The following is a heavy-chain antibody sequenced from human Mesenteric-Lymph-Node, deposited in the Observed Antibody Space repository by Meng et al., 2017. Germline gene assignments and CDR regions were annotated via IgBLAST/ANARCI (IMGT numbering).Heavy chain of an antibody. CDR3: ARVRSAGTSYDAFNI. V-gene: IGHV4-39*07. CDR2: FYYSGST. Sequence: GSLRLSCTVSGGSISSSAYYWGWPRQPPGKGLEWIGTFYYSGSTSYNPSLKSRVTISVDTSKNQFSLKLSSVTAADTAVYYCARVRSAGTSYDAFNIWGQGTMVTVSS. J-gene: IGHJ3*02. CDR1: GGSISSSAYY. D-gene: IGHD2-15*01.